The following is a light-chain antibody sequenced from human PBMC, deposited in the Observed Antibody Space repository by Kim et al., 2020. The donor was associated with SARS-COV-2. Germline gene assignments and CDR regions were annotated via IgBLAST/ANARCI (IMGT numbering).Light chain of an antibody. CDR3: QTWGTGSWV. CDR1: SGHSSYA. Sequence: QPVLTQSPSASASLGASVKLTCTLSSGHSSYAIAWHQQQPEKGPRYLMKLNSDGSHSKGDGIPDRFSGSSSGAERYLTISSLQSEDEADYYCQTWGTGSWVGGGGTQLTVL. V-gene: IGLV4-69*01. J-gene: IGLJ3*02. CDR2: LNSDGSH.